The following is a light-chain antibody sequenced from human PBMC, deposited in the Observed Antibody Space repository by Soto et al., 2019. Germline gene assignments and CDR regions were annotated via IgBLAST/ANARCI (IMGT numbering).Light chain of an antibody. Sequence: QSVLTQPASVSGSPGQSITISCTGTSSDVGSYYLVSWYQHHPGKAPRVMIYEGYKRPSGVSDRFSASKSGNTASLTISGLQAEDEAHYYCCSYAGTATLGVFGGGTKLTVL. V-gene: IGLV2-23*01. J-gene: IGLJ2*01. CDR3: CSYAGTATLGV. CDR1: SSDVGSYYL. CDR2: EGY.